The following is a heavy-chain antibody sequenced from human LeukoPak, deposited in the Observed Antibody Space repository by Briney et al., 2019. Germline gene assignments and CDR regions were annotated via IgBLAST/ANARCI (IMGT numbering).Heavy chain of an antibody. CDR3: ARRGEAAAGRWSDF. Sequence: ASVKVSCKASGYTFTGYYMHWVRQAPGQGLEWMGWINPNSGGTNYAQKFQGRVTMTRDTSISTAYMELSRLRSDDTAVYYCARRGEAAAGRWSDFWGQGTLVTVSS. D-gene: IGHD6-13*01. CDR1: GYTFTGYY. J-gene: IGHJ4*02. CDR2: INPNSGGT. V-gene: IGHV1-2*02.